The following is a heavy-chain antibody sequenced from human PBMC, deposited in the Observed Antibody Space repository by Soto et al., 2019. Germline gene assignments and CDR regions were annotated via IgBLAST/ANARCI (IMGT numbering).Heavy chain of an antibody. CDR3: AKGKTTGWFYFDY. Sequence: GGSLRLSCAASGFTFDNYAMSWVRQAPGKGLEWVAGISASGRDTYFADSVKDRFTISRDSSKNTLYLQMNSLRAEDTATYYCAKGKTTGWFYFDYWGQGTLVTVSS. CDR2: ISASGRDT. J-gene: IGHJ4*02. V-gene: IGHV3-23*01. CDR1: GFTFDNYA. D-gene: IGHD6-19*01.